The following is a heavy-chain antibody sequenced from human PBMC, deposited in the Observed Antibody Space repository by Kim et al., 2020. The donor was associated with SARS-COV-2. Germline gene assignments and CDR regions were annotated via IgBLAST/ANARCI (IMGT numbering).Heavy chain of an antibody. CDR1: GGSFSGYY. CDR2: INHSGST. J-gene: IGHJ6*03. V-gene: IGHV4-34*01. Sequence: SETLSLTCAVYGGSFSGYYWSWIRQPPGKGLEWIGEINHSGSTNYNPSLKSRVTISVDTSKNQFSLKLSSVTAADTAVYYCARAVAAVSIYYYYYYMDV. D-gene: IGHD6-13*01. CDR3: ARAVAAVSIYYYYYYMDV.